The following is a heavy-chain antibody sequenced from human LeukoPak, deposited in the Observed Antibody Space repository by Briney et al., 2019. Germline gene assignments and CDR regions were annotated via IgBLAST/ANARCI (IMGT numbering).Heavy chain of an antibody. V-gene: IGHV3-15*01. CDR1: GFTFSNAW. CDR2: IKSKTDGGTT. D-gene: IGHD6-13*01. CDR3: AKDHYTSSGY. Sequence: SGGSLRLSCAASGFTFSNAWMSWVRQAPGKGLEWVGRIKSKTDGGTTDYAAPVKGRFTISRDNSKNTLYLQMNSLRAEDTAVYYCAKDHYTSSGYWGQGTLVTVSS. J-gene: IGHJ4*02.